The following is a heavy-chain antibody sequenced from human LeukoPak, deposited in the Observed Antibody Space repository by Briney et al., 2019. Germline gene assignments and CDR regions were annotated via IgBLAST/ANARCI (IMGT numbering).Heavy chain of an antibody. CDR2: VIPIFGTA. CDR3: ASSEMVRRDIDRTTC. D-gene: IGHD3-10*01. J-gene: IGHJ4*02. CDR1: GGTFSSYA. Sequence: GASVKVSCKASGGTFSSYAISWVRQAPGQGLEWMGGVIPIFGTANYAQKFQGRVTITADKSTSTAYMELSSLRSEDTAVYYCASSEMVRRDIDRTTCWGQGTLVTVSS. V-gene: IGHV1-69*06.